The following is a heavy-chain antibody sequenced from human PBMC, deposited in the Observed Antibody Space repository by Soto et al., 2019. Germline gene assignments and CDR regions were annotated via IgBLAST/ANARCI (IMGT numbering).Heavy chain of an antibody. J-gene: IGHJ6*02. CDR1: GFPLSNTRLG. Sequence: QVTLKESGPVLVKPTETLTLTCTVSGFPLSNTRLGVSWIRQPPGKALELLAHIFSNNEKSFNTSLKNRLTISQDTSKSQVVLTMTNMDPVDTATYYCARNFAGHYAMDVWGQGTTVTVSS. CDR3: ARNFAGHYAMDV. V-gene: IGHV2-26*01. CDR2: IFSNNEK.